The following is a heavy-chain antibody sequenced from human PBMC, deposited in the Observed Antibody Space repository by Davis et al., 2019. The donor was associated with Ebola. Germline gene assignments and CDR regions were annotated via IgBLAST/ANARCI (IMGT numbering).Heavy chain of an antibody. CDR2: ISGSGGST. CDR1: GFTFSSYA. D-gene: IGHD1-26*01. Sequence: GGSLRLSCAASGFTFSSYAMSWVRQAPGKGLEWVSAISGSGGSTYYADSVKGRFTISRDNSKNTLYLQMNSLRAEDTAVYYCAKGPWGAQDYYYYYGMDVWGQGTTVTVSS. CDR3: AKGPWGAQDYYYYYGMDV. J-gene: IGHJ6*02. V-gene: IGHV3-23*01.